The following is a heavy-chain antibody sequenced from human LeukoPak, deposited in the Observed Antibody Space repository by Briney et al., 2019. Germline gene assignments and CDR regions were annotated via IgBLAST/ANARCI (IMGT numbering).Heavy chain of an antibody. CDR3: ARRGPTHYYYYMDV. Sequence: ASVKVSCKAAGYTFSNYGITGVRQAPGQGLEWMGWISANNGDTNIAQKFQGRVLMTTDTSTSTAYMQLGSLRSDDTAVYYCARRGPTHYYYYMDVWGKGTTVVVSS. CDR1: GYTFSNYG. CDR2: ISANNGDT. J-gene: IGHJ6*03. D-gene: IGHD3-10*01. V-gene: IGHV1-18*04.